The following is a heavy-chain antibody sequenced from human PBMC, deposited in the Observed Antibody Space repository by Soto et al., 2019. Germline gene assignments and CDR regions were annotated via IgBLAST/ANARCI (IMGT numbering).Heavy chain of an antibody. CDR1: GGSISSTNYY. J-gene: IGHJ4*02. CDR2: IYYSGST. V-gene: IGHV4-39*01. CDR3: ARYMSTTSLFDY. D-gene: IGHD1-1*01. Sequence: QLQLQESGPGLVKPSETLSLTCTVSGGSISSTNYYWGWIRQPPGKGLEWTGSIYYSGSTYYNPSLKSRAXIXVXXSKNQFSLKLSSVTAADTAVYYCARYMSTTSLFDYWGQGTLVTVSS.